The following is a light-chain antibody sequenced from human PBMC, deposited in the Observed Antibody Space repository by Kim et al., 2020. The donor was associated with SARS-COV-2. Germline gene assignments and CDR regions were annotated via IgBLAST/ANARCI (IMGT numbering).Light chain of an antibody. CDR2: AAS. J-gene: IGKJ1*01. Sequence: DIQMTQSPSSLSAAIGYRVTITCRASQGIRNDLDWYQQKSGNAPKRLIYAASSLQDGVPLRFRGSGSGTEFTLTINSLQPEDFATFYGIQNNSYPWTFGRGTKVDIK. V-gene: IGKV1-17*01. CDR1: QGIRND. CDR3: IQNNSYPWT.